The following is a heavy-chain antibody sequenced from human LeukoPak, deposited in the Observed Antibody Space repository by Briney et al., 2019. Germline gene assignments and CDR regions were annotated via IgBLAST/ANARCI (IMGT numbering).Heavy chain of an antibody. Sequence: PSETLSLTCAVYGGSFSGYYWNWVRQPPGEGLEWIGKINHSGSTNYNPSLKSRVTISVDTSKNQFSLKLSSVTAADTAVYYCARAPRDSSGWYPFDYWGQGTLVTVSS. V-gene: IGHV4-34*01. CDR1: GGSFSGYY. CDR3: ARAPRDSSGWYPFDY. J-gene: IGHJ4*02. CDR2: INHSGST. D-gene: IGHD6-19*01.